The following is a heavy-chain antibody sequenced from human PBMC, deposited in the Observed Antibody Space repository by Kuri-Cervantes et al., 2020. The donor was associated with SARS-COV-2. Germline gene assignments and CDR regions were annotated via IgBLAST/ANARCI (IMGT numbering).Heavy chain of an antibody. CDR3: ARAYYDLWSGYYRDAFDI. D-gene: IGHD3-3*01. V-gene: IGHV3-21*01. CDR1: GFTFSSYA. J-gene: IGHJ3*02. CDR2: ISSSSSYI. Sequence: LSLNCAAYGFTFSSYAMSWVRQAPGKGLEWVSPISSSSSYIYYADSVKGRFTISRDNAKNSLYLQMNSLRAEDTAVYYCARAYYDLWSGYYRDAFDIWGQGTMVTVSS.